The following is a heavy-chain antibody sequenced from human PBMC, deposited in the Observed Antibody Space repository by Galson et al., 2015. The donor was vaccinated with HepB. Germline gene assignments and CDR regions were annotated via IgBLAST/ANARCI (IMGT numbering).Heavy chain of an antibody. CDR3: ARGGDYYYYGMDV. CDR2: ISSSSSTI. Sequence: SLRLSCAASGFTFSSYSMNWVRQAPGKGLEWVSYISSSSSTIYYADSVKGRFTISRDNAKNSLCLQMNSLRDEDTAVYYCARGGDYYYYGMDVWGQGTTVTVSS. V-gene: IGHV3-48*02. CDR1: GFTFSSYS. J-gene: IGHJ6*02.